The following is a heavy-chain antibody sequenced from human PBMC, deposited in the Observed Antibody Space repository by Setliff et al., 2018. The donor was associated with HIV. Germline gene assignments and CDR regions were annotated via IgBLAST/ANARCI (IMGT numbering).Heavy chain of an antibody. CDR2: ISGSGGSP. Sequence: GGSLRLSCAASGLTFSSYAMSWVRQAPGKGLEWVSSISGSGGSPYYADSVKGRFTISRDNSKNTLYLQMNSLRAEDTAVYYCAKDLVYCDSSGDLDYWGQGTLVTVSS. V-gene: IGHV3-23*01. CDR3: AKDLVYCDSSGDLDY. D-gene: IGHD3-22*01. CDR1: GLTFSSYA. J-gene: IGHJ4*02.